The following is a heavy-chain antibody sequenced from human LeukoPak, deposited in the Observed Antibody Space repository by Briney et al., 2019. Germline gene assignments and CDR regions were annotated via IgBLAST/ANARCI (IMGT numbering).Heavy chain of an antibody. D-gene: IGHD3-3*01. Sequence: ETLCLSCAVSGYSLTRGYYWGWSRKPPGRGREWLGRVYHSGGTYYNPSLRSGVTRSVDTSNNQFSQKQNSGTAADTAVYYCARDADGAYDLVDYWGQGTLVTVSS. CDR1: GYSLTRGYY. CDR3: ARDADGAYDLVDY. CDR2: VYHSGGT. V-gene: IGHV4-38-2*02. J-gene: IGHJ4*02.